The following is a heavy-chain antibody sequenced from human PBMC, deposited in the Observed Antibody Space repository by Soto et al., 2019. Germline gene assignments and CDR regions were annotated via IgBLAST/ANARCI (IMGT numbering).Heavy chain of an antibody. Sequence: ASVKVSCKASGITYSPYAIHWVRQVPGQRLEWMGWINAGNGNTRYSQKFQGRVTLTRDTSASTAYMDLGSLRSEDTAIYYCARAISGYVTWGQGTLVNGSS. J-gene: IGHJ5*02. CDR2: INAGNGNT. CDR1: GITYSPYA. V-gene: IGHV1-3*01. D-gene: IGHD3-22*01. CDR3: ARAISGYVT.